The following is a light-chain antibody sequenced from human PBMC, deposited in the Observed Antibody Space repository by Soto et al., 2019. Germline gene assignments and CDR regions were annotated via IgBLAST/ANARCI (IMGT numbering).Light chain of an antibody. CDR1: SSDVGGYNY. J-gene: IGLJ1*01. Sequence: QSVLTQPASVSGSPGQSITISCTGTSSDVGGYNYVSWYKQHPGKAPKLMIYEVTKRPSGVSNRFSGSKSGNTASLTISGLQAEDEADYYCSSYTSSSTLYVFGTGTKLTVL. CDR3: SSYTSSSTLYV. V-gene: IGLV2-14*01. CDR2: EVT.